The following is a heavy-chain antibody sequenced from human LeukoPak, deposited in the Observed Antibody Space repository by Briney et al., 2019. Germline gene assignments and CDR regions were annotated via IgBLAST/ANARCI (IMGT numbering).Heavy chain of an antibody. J-gene: IGHJ4*02. D-gene: IGHD6-19*01. CDR3: AKGPSSGWYHFDY. CDR1: GFTFSSYA. CDR2: ISGSGGST. V-gene: IGHV3-23*01. Sequence: GGSLRLSCAASGFTFSSYAMSWVRQAPGKGLEWVSAISGSGGSTYYADSVKGRFTISGDNSKNTLYLQMNSLRAEDTAVYYCAKGPSSGWYHFDYWGQGTLVTVSS.